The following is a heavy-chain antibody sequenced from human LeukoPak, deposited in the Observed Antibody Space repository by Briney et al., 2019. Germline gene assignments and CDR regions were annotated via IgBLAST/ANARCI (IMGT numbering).Heavy chain of an antibody. Sequence: SETLSLTCAVYGGSFGGYYWSWIRQPPGKGLEWIGEINHSGSTNYNPSLKSRVTISVDTSKNQFSLKLSSVTAADTAVYYCARGRGPTLGYWGQGTLVTVSS. CDR2: INHSGST. CDR1: GGSFGGYY. D-gene: IGHD3-10*01. CDR3: ARGRGPTLGY. V-gene: IGHV4-34*01. J-gene: IGHJ4*02.